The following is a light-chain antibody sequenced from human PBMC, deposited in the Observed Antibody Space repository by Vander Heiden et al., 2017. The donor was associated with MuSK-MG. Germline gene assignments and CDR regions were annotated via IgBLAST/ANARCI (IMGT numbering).Light chain of an antibody. CDR3: QNDNSATWT. J-gene: IGKJ1*01. CDR2: AAS. Sequence: DIQMTQSPSSLSASVGDRVTITCRASQDITSYLAWYQQKPGKVPKLLIYAASTLQSGVPSRFSGSGSGTDFTLTISSLQPEDVAIYYCQNDNSATWTFGQGTKVEIK. V-gene: IGKV1-27*01. CDR1: QDITSY.